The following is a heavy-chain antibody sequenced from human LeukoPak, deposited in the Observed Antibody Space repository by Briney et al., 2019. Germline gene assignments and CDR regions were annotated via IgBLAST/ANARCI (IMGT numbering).Heavy chain of an antibody. D-gene: IGHD6-19*01. CDR2: INSDGSST. Sequence: GGSLRLSCAASGFTFSSYWIHWVRHAPGKGLMWVSRINSDGSSTTYADSVKGRFTITRDNAKNTLYLQMNSLRAEDTAVYYCARDGSGWYAFDIWGQGTMVTVSS. CDR1: GFTFSSYW. J-gene: IGHJ3*02. V-gene: IGHV3-74*01. CDR3: ARDGSGWYAFDI.